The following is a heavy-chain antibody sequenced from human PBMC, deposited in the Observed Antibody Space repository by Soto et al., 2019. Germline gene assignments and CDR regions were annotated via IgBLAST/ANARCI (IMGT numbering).Heavy chain of an antibody. CDR2: VYYSGTT. CDR1: GGSVSNKTYY. J-gene: IGHJ3*02. CDR3: ATYRKFFQI. V-gene: IGHV4-61*03. Sequence: SETLSLTCSVSGGSVSNKTYYWSWIRQPPGKRLEWIGYVYYSGTTNYNPSLKSRVTIAVDLSKNHFFLNLTSVTAADTAVYYCATYRKFFQIWGQGTKVTVS.